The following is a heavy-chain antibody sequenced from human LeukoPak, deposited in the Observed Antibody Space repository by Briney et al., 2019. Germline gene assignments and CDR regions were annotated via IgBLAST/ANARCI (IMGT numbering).Heavy chain of an antibody. CDR2: VSYTRGT. CDR1: GSSISSSNYN. D-gene: IGHD3-9*01. Sequence: SETLSLTCTVSGSSISSSNYNWGWIRQPPGKGLEWLGCVSYTRGTYYTPSLKSRVAISVDTSRNQFSLKLTSVTAADTAVYFCVRLRYFDDTFDYWGQGTLVTVSS. CDR3: VRLRYFDDTFDY. V-gene: IGHV4-39*01. J-gene: IGHJ4*02.